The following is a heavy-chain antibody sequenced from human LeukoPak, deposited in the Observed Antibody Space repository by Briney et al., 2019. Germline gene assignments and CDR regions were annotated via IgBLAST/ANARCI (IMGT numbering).Heavy chain of an antibody. CDR3: AKPDILTGYYLGYFDY. CDR2: ISYDGSNK. Sequence: GGSLRLSCAASGFTFSSYGMHWVRQAPGKGLEWVAVISYDGSNKYYADSVKGRFTISRDNSKNTLYLQMNSLRAEDTAVYYCAKPDILTGYYLGYFDYWGQGTLVTVSS. D-gene: IGHD3-9*01. J-gene: IGHJ4*02. V-gene: IGHV3-30*18. CDR1: GFTFSSYG.